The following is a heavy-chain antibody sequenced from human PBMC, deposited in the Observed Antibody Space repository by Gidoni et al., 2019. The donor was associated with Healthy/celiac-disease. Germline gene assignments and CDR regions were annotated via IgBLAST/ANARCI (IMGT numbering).Heavy chain of an antibody. Sequence: QVQLVQSGAEVQKPGSSVKVSCKASGATFSSYAISWVRQAPGQGLEWMGGIIPIFGTANYAQKFQGRVTITADESTSTAYMELSSLRSEDTAVYYGARGRGIDYYYGMDVWGQGTTVTVSS. V-gene: IGHV1-69*01. J-gene: IGHJ6*02. CDR3: ARGRGIDYYYGMDV. CDR1: GATFSSYA. CDR2: IIPIFGTA. D-gene: IGHD3-16*01.